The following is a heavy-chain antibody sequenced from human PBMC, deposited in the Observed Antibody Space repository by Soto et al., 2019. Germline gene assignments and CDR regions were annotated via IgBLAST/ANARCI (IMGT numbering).Heavy chain of an antibody. Sequence: ASVKVSCKASGYTFTSYYMHWVRQAPGQGLEWMGWISAYNGNTNYAQKLQGRVTMTTDTSTSTAYMELRSLRSDDTAVYYCAREDGDNYYYYGMDVWGQGTTVTVSS. J-gene: IGHJ6*02. CDR3: AREDGDNYYYYGMDV. CDR1: GYTFTSYY. V-gene: IGHV1-18*04. D-gene: IGHD4-17*01. CDR2: ISAYNGNT.